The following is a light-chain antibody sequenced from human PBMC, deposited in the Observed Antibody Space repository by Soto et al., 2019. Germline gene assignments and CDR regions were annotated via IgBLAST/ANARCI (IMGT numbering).Light chain of an antibody. CDR2: GAS. CDR3: QQYNNWPPKT. J-gene: IGKJ1*01. Sequence: IVSTQSPGTLSLSPGERATLSCRASQSVSSNLAWYQQKPGQAPRLLIYGASTRATGIPARFSGSGSGTEFTLPISSLQSEDFAVYYCQQYNNWPPKTVGQGTQVEIK. CDR1: QSVSSN. V-gene: IGKV3-15*01.